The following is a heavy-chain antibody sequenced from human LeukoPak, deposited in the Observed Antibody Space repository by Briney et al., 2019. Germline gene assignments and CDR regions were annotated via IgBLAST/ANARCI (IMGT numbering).Heavy chain of an antibody. CDR1: GGSISSSSYY. D-gene: IGHD3-9*01. Sequence: PSETLSLTCTVSGGSISSSSYYWGWLRQPPGKGLEWIGSIYYSGSTYYNPSLKSRVTISVDTSKNQFSLKLSSVTAADTAVYYCARHRYYDILTGHLDWFNPWGQGTLVTVSS. CDR3: ARHRYYDILTGHLDWFNP. J-gene: IGHJ5*02. CDR2: IYYSGST. V-gene: IGHV4-39*01.